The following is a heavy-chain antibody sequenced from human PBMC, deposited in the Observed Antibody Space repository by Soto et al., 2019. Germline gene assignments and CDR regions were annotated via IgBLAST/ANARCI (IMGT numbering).Heavy chain of an antibody. D-gene: IGHD1-26*01. V-gene: IGHV3-23*01. CDR1: GFTFCSYC. Sequence: SLRLPCAAPGFTFCSYCVSWVPPAPGEGLEWVSSINNSGSRTYHADSVKGRFTISRDNSKNTLYLQMNSLRAEDTAVYYCAKARTDQSGTYFPFDYWGQGTLVTVSS. J-gene: IGHJ4*02. CDR3: AKARTDQSGTYFPFDY. CDR2: INNSGSRT.